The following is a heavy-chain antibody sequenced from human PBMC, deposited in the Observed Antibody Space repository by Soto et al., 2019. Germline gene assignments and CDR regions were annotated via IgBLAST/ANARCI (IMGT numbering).Heavy chain of an antibody. CDR2: IYYSGST. V-gene: IGHV4-59*08. CDR3: AGAILWFGEETYWFDP. J-gene: IGHJ5*02. Sequence: QVQLQESGPGLVKPSEILSLTCTVSGGSISSYYWSWIRQPPGKGLEWIGYIYYSGSTNYNPSLKSRVTISVDTSKNQFSLKLSSVTAADTAVYYCAGAILWFGEETYWFDPWGQGTLVTVSS. CDR1: GGSISSYY. D-gene: IGHD3-10*01.